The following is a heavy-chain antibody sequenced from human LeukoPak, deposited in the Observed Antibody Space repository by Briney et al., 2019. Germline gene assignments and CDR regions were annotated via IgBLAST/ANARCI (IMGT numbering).Heavy chain of an antibody. CDR3: ARARYCGY. CDR2: INQDGSEK. V-gene: IGHV3-7*01. J-gene: IGHJ4*02. D-gene: IGHD2-21*01. Sequence: GGSLRLSCATSGFSLSSYWMIWVRQAPGKGLEWVANINQDGSEKNYVDSVKGRFTISRDNAKNSLYLQVNSLRAEDTAVYYCARARYCGYWGQGTLVTVSS. CDR1: GFSLSSYW.